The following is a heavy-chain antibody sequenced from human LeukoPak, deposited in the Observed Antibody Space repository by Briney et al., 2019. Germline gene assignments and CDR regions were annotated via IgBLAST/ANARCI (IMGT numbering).Heavy chain of an antibody. D-gene: IGHD3-10*01. V-gene: IGHV4-34*01. CDR1: GGSFSSYY. J-gene: IGHJ6*03. Sequence: SETLSLTCAVYGGSFSSYYWSWIRQPPGKGLEWIGEINHSGSTNYNPSLKSRVTISVDTSKNQFSLKLSSATAADTAVYYCARGRRRGYMDVWGKGTTVTVSS. CDR3: ARGRRRGYMDV. CDR2: INHSGST.